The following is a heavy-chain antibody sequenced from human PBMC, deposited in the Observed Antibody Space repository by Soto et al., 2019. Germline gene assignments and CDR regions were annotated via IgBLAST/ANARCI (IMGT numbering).Heavy chain of an antibody. CDR3: ARDSVVVVAATAFDI. Sequence: GGSLRLSCAASGFTFSSYSMNWVRQAPGKGLEWVSSISSSSSYIYYADSVKGRFTISRDNAKNSLYMEMNSLRAEDTAVYYCARDSVVVVAATAFDIWGQGTMVTVSS. D-gene: IGHD2-15*01. CDR2: ISSSSSYI. V-gene: IGHV3-21*01. CDR1: GFTFSSYS. J-gene: IGHJ3*02.